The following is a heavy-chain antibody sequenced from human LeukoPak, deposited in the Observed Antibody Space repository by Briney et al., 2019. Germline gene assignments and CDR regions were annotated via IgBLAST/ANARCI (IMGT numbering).Heavy chain of an antibody. Sequence: PGGSLRLSCAASGFTFSNYAMSWVRQAPGKGLEWVSSISSSSSYIYYADSVKGRFTISRDNAKNSLYLQMNSLRAEDTAVYYCASASRGYDSSGYFDYWGQGTLVTVSS. J-gene: IGHJ4*02. D-gene: IGHD3-22*01. CDR3: ASASRGYDSSGYFDY. V-gene: IGHV3-21*01. CDR1: GFTFSNYA. CDR2: ISSSSSYI.